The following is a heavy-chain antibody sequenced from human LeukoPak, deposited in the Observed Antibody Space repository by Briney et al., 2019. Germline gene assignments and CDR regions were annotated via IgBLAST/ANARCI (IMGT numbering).Heavy chain of an antibody. D-gene: IGHD1-14*01. Sequence: AGSLRLSCAASGFTFSSYGMHGVRQAPGKGLEWVACIRYDGSNKYYADSVKGRFTISRDNSKNTLYLQMNSLRAEDTAVYYCAKDTTPPKAGFDPWGQGTLVTVSS. J-gene: IGHJ5*02. CDR2: IRYDGSNK. V-gene: IGHV3-30*02. CDR1: GFTFSSYG. CDR3: AKDTTPPKAGFDP.